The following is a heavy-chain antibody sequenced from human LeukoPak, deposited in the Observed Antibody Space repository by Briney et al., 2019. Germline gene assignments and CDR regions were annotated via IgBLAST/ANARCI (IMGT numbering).Heavy chain of an antibody. CDR2: IYYSGST. V-gene: IGHV4-39*07. D-gene: IGHD1-26*01. Sequence: SETLSLTCTVSGGSISSSSYYWGWIRQPPGKGLERIGSIYYSGSTYYNPSLKSRVTISVDTSKNQFSLKLSSVTAADTAVYYCASHRRRVGAIDYWGQGTLVTVSS. CDR1: GGSISSSSYY. J-gene: IGHJ4*02. CDR3: ASHRRRVGAIDY.